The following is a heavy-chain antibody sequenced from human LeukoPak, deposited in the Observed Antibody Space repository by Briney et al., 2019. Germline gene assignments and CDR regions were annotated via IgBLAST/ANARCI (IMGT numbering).Heavy chain of an antibody. V-gene: IGHV4-59*12. CDR1: GGSISSYY. CDR2: IYHSGST. J-gene: IGHJ5*02. D-gene: IGHD1-26*01. Sequence: PSETLSLTCTVSGGSISSYYWSWIRQPPGKGLEWIGYIYHSGSTYYNPSLKSRVTISVDRSKNQFSLKLSSVTAADTAVYYCARGLYSWFDPWGQGTLVTVSS. CDR3: ARGLYSWFDP.